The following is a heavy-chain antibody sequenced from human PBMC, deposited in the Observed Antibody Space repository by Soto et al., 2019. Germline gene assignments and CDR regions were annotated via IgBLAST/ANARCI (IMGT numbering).Heavy chain of an antibody. Sequence: SETLSLTCTVSGGSISSYYWSWIRQPPGKGLEWIGYIYYSGSTNYNPSLKSRVTISVDTSKNQFSLKLSSVTAADTAVYYCARAGGSSSSPKYYYYYYMDVWGKGTTVTVSS. V-gene: IGHV4-59*01. D-gene: IGHD6-6*01. CDR3: ARAGGSSSSPKYYYYYYMDV. CDR1: GGSISSYY. J-gene: IGHJ6*03. CDR2: IYYSGST.